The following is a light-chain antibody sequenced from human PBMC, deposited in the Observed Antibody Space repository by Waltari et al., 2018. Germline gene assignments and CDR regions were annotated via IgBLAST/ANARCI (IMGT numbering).Light chain of an antibody. CDR1: ILRVYY. Sequence: SSELTQDPAVSVALGQTVRITCQGDILRVYYPNWCQQKPGQAPLLVIYGKNNRPSGIPDLVSASTSGSTASLTITGAQAEDEAHYYCSSRDSSGDVIFGGGTKLTVL. V-gene: IGLV3-19*01. CDR3: SSRDSSGDVI. J-gene: IGLJ2*01. CDR2: GKN.